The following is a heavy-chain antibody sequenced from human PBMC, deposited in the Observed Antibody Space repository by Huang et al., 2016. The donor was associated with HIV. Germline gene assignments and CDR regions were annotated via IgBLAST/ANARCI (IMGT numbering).Heavy chain of an antibody. CDR1: GGSISTYY. CDR2: FYTSGNT. D-gene: IGHD2-2*01. Sequence: QVQLQESGPGLVKPSETLSLTCTVSGGSISTYYWSWIRQSAGKGLEWIGRFYTSGNTNYTPSLRCRVTMAVDTSKNQFARRLTSVTAADTAVYYCARENEFCGSTNCHHYYYGLDVWGQGTTVTVSS. V-gene: IGHV4-4*07. J-gene: IGHJ6*02. CDR3: ARENEFCGSTNCHHYYYGLDV.